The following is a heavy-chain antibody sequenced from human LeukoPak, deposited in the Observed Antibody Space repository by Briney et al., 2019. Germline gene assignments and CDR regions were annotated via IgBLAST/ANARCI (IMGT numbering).Heavy chain of an antibody. Sequence: GGSLRLSCAASGFTFSSYAMNWVRQAPGKGLEWVSAISGSAGRACYADSVKGRFTISRDNSKNTLYLQMNSLRAEDTAVYYCAKEYSGTFSPFPSYFDCWGQGTLVTVSS. CDR2: ISGSAGRA. CDR3: AKEYSGTFSPFPSYFDC. D-gene: IGHD1-26*01. V-gene: IGHV3-23*01. CDR1: GFTFSSYA. J-gene: IGHJ4*02.